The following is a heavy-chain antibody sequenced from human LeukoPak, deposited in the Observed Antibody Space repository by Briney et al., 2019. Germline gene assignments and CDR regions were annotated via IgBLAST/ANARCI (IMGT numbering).Heavy chain of an antibody. Sequence: TGGSLRLSCVGSGFTFSTYWMSWVRQAPGRGLEGLANKKQDGSDKWYVHSVKGRFTISRDNARNSLFLQMNSLRVEDTAVYYCARDTDQYGRWGLWWFEYWGQGALVTVSS. J-gene: IGHJ4*02. CDR1: GFTFSTYW. D-gene: IGHD2-21*01. V-gene: IGHV3-7*04. CDR3: ARDTDQYGRWGLWWFEY. CDR2: KKQDGSDK.